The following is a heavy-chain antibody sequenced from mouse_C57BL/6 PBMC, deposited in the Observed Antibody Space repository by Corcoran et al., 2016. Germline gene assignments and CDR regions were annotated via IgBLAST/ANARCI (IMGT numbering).Heavy chain of an antibody. CDR3: AREGYGYDAMDY. V-gene: IGHV1-76*01. CDR2: IYPGSGNT. J-gene: IGHJ4*01. D-gene: IGHD2-10*02. CDR1: GYTFTDYY. Sequence: QVQLKQSGAELVRPGASVKLSCKASGYTFTDYYINWVKQRPGQGLEWIARIYPGSGNTYYNEKFKGKATLTAEKSSSTAYMQLSSLTSEDSAVYFCAREGYGYDAMDYWGQGTSVTVSS.